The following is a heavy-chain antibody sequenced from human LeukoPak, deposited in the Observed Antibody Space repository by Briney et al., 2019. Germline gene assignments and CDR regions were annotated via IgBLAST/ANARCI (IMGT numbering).Heavy chain of an antibody. J-gene: IGHJ4*02. CDR3: AKDLGNSFDY. Sequence: GGSLRLSCAASGFTFSGYGMHWVRQAPGKGLEWVAFIHYDGSDKYYADSVKGRFTISRDNSKNTLYLQMNSLRAEDTDVYYCAKDLGNSFDYWGQGTLVTVSS. V-gene: IGHV3-30*02. CDR1: GFTFSGYG. CDR2: IHYDGSDK. D-gene: IGHD4-23*01.